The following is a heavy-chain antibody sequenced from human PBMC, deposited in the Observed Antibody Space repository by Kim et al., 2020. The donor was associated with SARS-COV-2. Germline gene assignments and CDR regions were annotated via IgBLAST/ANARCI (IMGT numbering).Heavy chain of an antibody. D-gene: IGHD3-10*01. Sequence: GGSLRLSCAASGFTFSSYAMHWVRQAPGKGLEYVSAISSNGGSTYYANSVKGRFTISRDNSKNTLYLQMGSLRAEGMAVYYCASGSGLGYYFDYWDQGTLGIDTS. J-gene: IGHJ4*02. CDR2: ISSNGGST. V-gene: IGHV3-64*01. CDR3: ASGSGLGYYFDY. CDR1: GFTFSSYA.